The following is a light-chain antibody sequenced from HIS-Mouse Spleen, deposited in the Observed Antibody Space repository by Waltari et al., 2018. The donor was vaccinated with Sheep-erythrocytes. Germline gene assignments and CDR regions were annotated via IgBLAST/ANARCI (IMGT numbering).Light chain of an antibody. CDR3: CSYAGSYNHV. J-gene: IGLJ1*01. Sequence: QSALTQTRSVSGSPGQSVTISCTGTSSDVGGYNYVSWYQQPPGQAPKLLIYDVSKRPSGVPDRFSGSKSGNTASLTISGLQAEDEADYYCCSYAGSYNHVFATGTKVTVL. CDR1: SSDVGGYNY. CDR2: DVS. V-gene: IGLV2-11*01.